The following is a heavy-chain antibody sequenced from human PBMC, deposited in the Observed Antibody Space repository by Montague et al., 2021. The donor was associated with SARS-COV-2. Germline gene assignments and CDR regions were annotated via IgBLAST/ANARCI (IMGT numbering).Heavy chain of an antibody. J-gene: IGHJ4*02. Sequence: SETLSLTCTVSGASVASGNFYRSWIQQPPGKGLEWIGYMYYTGHTNYNPSLESRVTMPVDPSKNQFSLTLTSVTAADTAVYYCARSRANVPSRPGFDYWGQGALVTVSS. D-gene: IGHD6-6*01. V-gene: IGHV4-61*01. CDR2: MYYTGHT. CDR1: GASVASGNFY. CDR3: ARSRANVPSRPGFDY.